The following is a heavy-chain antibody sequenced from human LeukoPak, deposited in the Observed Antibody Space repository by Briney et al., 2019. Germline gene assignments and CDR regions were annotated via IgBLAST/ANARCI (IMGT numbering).Heavy chain of an antibody. CDR2: ISPHGGTT. J-gene: IGHJ6*02. D-gene: IGHD3-16*01. V-gene: IGHV3-23*01. CDR3: ARAQGDGRYVMDV. Sequence: GGSLRLTCAASGFTFSSNTMSWVRQAPGGGLEWGSTISPHGGTTYYADSVKGRFTISRDNSKNTLYLQMNSLRAEDTAVYYCARAQGDGRYVMDVWGQGTTVTVSS. CDR1: GFTFSSNT.